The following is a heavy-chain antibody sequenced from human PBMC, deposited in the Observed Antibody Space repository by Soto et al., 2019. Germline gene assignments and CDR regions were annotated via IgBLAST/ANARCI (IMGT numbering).Heavy chain of an antibody. V-gene: IGHV3-30*18. CDR2: ISYDGSNK. CDR1: GFTFSSYG. D-gene: IGHD6-19*01. CDR3: AKDLGGIAVAGTVYFDP. Sequence: GSLRLSCAASGFTFSSYGMHWVRQAPGKGLEWVAVISYDGSNKYYADSVKGRFTISRDNSKNTLYLQMNSLRAEDTAVYYCAKDLGGIAVAGTVYFDPWGQGTLVTV. J-gene: IGHJ5*02.